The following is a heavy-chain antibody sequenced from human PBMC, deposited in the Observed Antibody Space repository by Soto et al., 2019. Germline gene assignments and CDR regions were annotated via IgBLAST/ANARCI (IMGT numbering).Heavy chain of an antibody. CDR2: ISPYSGNT. CDR3: VRFASSGWYTGGY. J-gene: IGHJ4*02. D-gene: IGHD6-19*01. CDR1: GYTFTQYE. V-gene: IGHV1-18*01. Sequence: QVQLVQSGAEVKKPGASVKVSCKASGYTFTQYEIGWVRQAPGQGLEWMGWISPYSGNTNYAQKLQGRVNMTTDTSMSTGYMELRSLRSDDTAVYYCVRFASSGWYTGGYWGQGTLVTVSS.